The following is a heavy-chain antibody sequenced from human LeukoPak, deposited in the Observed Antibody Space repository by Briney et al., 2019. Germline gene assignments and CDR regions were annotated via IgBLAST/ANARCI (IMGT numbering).Heavy chain of an antibody. V-gene: IGHV3-21*01. CDR2: ISSSSSYI. Sequence: GGSLRLSCAASGFTFSNAWMSWVRQAPGKGLEWVSSISSSSSYIYYADSVKGRFTISRDNAKNSLYLQMNSLRAEDTAVYYCARVYCSSTSCYKNWFDPWGQGTRVTVSS. CDR1: GFTFSNAW. CDR3: ARVYCSSTSCYKNWFDP. D-gene: IGHD2-2*02. J-gene: IGHJ5*02.